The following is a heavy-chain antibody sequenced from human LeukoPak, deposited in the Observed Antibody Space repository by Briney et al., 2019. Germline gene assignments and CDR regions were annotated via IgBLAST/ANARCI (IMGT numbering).Heavy chain of an antibody. CDR3: AGHDSSGTYFQH. Sequence: SETLSLTCAVYGGSFSGYYWSWIRQPPKKGLEWIGEINHSGSTNYNPSLKSRVTISVDTSKNQFSLKLSSVTAVDTAVYYCAGHDSSGTYFQHWGQGTLVTVSS. CDR1: GGSFSGYY. D-gene: IGHD3-22*01. J-gene: IGHJ1*01. V-gene: IGHV4-34*01. CDR2: INHSGST.